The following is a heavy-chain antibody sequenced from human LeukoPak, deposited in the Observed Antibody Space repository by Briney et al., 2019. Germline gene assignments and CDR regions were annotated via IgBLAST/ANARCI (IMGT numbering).Heavy chain of an antibody. CDR1: GGSISSYY. J-gene: IGHJ5*02. Sequence: ETLSLTCTVSGGSISSYYWSWIRQPPGKGLEWIGYIYYSGSTNYNPSLKSRVTISVDTSKKQFSLKLSSVTAADTAVYYCAGNFYGSGNHNWFDPWGQGTLVTVSS. CDR3: AGNFYGSGNHNWFDP. CDR2: IYYSGST. D-gene: IGHD3-10*01. V-gene: IGHV4-59*08.